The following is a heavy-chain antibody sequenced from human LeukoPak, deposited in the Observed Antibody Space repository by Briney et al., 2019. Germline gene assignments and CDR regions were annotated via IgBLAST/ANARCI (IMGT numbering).Heavy chain of an antibody. CDR1: GYTFTSYY. V-gene: IGHV1-46*01. J-gene: IGHJ3*02. Sequence: GASVKVSCKASGYTFTSYYMHWVRQAPGQGLEWMGIINPSGGSTSYAQKFQGRVTMTRDMSTSTVYMELSSLRSEDTAVYYCARDQLRFLEWPTQYDAFDIWGQGTMVTVSS. D-gene: IGHD3-3*01. CDR3: ARDQLRFLEWPTQYDAFDI. CDR2: INPSGGST.